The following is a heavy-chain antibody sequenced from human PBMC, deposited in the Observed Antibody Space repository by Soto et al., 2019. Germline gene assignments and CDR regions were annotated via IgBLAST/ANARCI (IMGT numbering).Heavy chain of an antibody. D-gene: IGHD2-2*01. V-gene: IGHV4-4*02. Sequence: QVQLQESGPGLVEPSGTLSLTCAVSLVSISSGDWWSWVRQPPGRGLEYIGEISHSGTTNYNPSLESRLTISLDASKNQFSLKLTSVTAADTAVYYCENKNVPTPGNYWGQGTLVIVSS. CDR2: ISHSGTT. CDR3: ENKNVPTPGNY. J-gene: IGHJ4*02. CDR1: LVSISSGDW.